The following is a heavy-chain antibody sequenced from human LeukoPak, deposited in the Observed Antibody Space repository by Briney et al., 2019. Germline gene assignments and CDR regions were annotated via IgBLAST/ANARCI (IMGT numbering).Heavy chain of an antibody. CDR1: GFTFSSYW. V-gene: IGHV3-74*01. CDR3: SSQIWLGELFAHY. Sequence: PGGSLRLSCAASGFTFSSYWMHWVRQARGKGLVWVSRINSDGSTTNYADSVKGRCTISRDNAKNTLYLQMNSLRAEDTAVYYCSSQIWLGELFAHYWGQGTLVTVSS. J-gene: IGHJ4*02. D-gene: IGHD3-10*01. CDR2: INSDGSTT.